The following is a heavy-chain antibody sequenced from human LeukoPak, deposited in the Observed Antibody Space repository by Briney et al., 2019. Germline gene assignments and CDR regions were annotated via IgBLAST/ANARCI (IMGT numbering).Heavy chain of an antibody. V-gene: IGHV3-30*18. CDR1: GFTFSSYG. D-gene: IGHD3-10*01. J-gene: IGHJ6*04. CDR3: AKVIVAWDGSGSMLYYGMDV. Sequence: GALGLSCAASGFTFSSYGMHWVRQAPGKGLEWVAVISYDGSNKYYADSVKGRFTISRDNSKNTLYLQMNSLRAEDTAVYYCAKVIVAWDGSGSMLYYGMDVWGKGTTVTVSS. CDR2: ISYDGSNK.